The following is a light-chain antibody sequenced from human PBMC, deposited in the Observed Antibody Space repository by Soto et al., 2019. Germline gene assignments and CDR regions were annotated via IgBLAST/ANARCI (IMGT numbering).Light chain of an antibody. CDR3: SAYRSGSTNI. J-gene: IGLJ1*01. CDR2: EVN. V-gene: IGLV2-14*01. CDR1: SSDIGGYKY. Sequence: QSVLTQPASVSGSPGQSITISCTGTSSDIGGYKYVSWYQQYPGKAPKLMIYEVNYRHSGVSNRFSGSKSGNTASLTIYGLQAEDEADYYCSAYRSGSTNIFGSGTRSPS.